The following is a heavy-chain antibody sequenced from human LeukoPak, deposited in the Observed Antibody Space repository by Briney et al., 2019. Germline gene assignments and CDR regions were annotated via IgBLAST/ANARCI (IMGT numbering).Heavy chain of an antibody. CDR3: ARKLYSDNSHDAFDI. D-gene: IGHD1-26*01. Sequence: GGSLRLSCAASGFTVSSNYMNWVRQAPGKGLEWVSCISSSSTNIYYADSVKGRFTISRDNAKNSLYLQMNSLRAEDTAVYYCARKLYSDNSHDAFDIWGQGTMVIVSS. CDR1: GFTVSSNY. J-gene: IGHJ3*02. V-gene: IGHV3-21*01. CDR2: ISSSSTNI.